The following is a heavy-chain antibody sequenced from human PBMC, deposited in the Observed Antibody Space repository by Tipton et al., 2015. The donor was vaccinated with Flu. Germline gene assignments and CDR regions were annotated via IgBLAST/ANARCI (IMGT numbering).Heavy chain of an antibody. CDR3: VREGTASYYDYYGLDV. CDR1: GDSVSSNSAA. CDR2: TYFRSKWYN. J-gene: IGHJ6*02. Sequence: GLVKPSQTLSLTCAISGDSVSSNSAAWNWIRQSPSRGLEWLGRTYFRSKWYNDYAVSLKSRITINPDTSKNQFSLQLNSVSPEDTALYYCVREGTASYYDYYGLDVWGQGTAVTVSS. V-gene: IGHV6-1*01. D-gene: IGHD5-18*01.